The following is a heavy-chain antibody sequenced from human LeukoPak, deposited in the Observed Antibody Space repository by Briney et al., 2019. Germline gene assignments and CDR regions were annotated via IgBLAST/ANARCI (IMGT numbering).Heavy chain of an antibody. CDR2: INHSGST. CDR3: ARLGDDYGDYYFDY. Sequence: SETLSLTCAVYGGPFSGYYWSWIRQPPGKGLEWIGEINHSGSTNYNPSLKSRVTISVDTSKNQFSLKLSSVTAADTAVYYCARLGDDYGDYYFDYWGQGTLVTVSS. CDR1: GGPFSGYY. D-gene: IGHD4-17*01. J-gene: IGHJ4*02. V-gene: IGHV4-34*01.